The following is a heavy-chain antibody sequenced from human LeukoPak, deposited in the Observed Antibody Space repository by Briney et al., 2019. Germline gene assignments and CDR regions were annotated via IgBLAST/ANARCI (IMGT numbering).Heavy chain of an antibody. CDR1: GFTFSSYS. CDR3: ARDSIAARAIPFDYYGMDV. D-gene: IGHD6-6*01. V-gene: IGHV3-21*01. CDR2: ISSSSSYI. Sequence: GGSLILSCAASGFTFSSYSMNWVRQAPGKGLEWVSSISSSSSYIYYADSVKGRFTISRDNAKNSLYLQMNSLRAEDTAVYYCARDSIAARAIPFDYYGMDVWGQGTTVTVSS. J-gene: IGHJ6*02.